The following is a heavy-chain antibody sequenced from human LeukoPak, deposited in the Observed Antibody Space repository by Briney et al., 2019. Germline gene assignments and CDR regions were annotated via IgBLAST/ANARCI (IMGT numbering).Heavy chain of an antibody. CDR3: VRLLAEGNY. CDR2: INAGDGGT. Sequence: ASVKVSCKASGYTFTDYYIHWVRRAPGQGLEWMGWINAGDGGTTYAQNFQGRLTMTRDTSINTVYMDLSGLRSDDTAVYFCVRLLAEGNYWGHGTLVTVSS. V-gene: IGHV1-2*02. CDR1: GYTFTDYY. D-gene: IGHD3-10*01. J-gene: IGHJ4*01.